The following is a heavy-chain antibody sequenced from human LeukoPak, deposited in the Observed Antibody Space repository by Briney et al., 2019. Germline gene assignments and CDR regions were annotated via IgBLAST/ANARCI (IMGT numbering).Heavy chain of an antibody. D-gene: IGHD1-1*01. V-gene: IGHV1-18*01. J-gene: IGHJ4*02. CDR1: GYTFTNYG. Sequence: ASVKVSCKASGYTFTNYGITWVRQAPGQGPEWMGWISAYNGNTNYAQKFQVRVTMTTDTSTTTAYMELRSLRSDDTAVYYCARGVGQTTGTTGGYYFDFWGQGTLVTVSS. CDR2: ISAYNGNT. CDR3: ARGVGQTTGTTGGYYFDF.